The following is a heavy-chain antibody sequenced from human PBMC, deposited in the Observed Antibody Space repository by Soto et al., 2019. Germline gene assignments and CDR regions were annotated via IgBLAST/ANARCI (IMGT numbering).Heavy chain of an antibody. CDR1: GFTFNDHL. V-gene: IGHV3-33*01. Sequence: QVQLVESGGGVVQPGRSLRLSCTASGFTFNDHLMHWVRQAPGRGLEWVAVVWSDGSNKFYADSMKGRFTISRDNSYNTLFLQMNSLRAEDTAVYYCARDLSQNPLPYSMDVWGTGTTVTVSS. CDR3: ARDLSQNPLPYSMDV. D-gene: IGHD2-21*01. CDR2: VWSDGSNK. J-gene: IGHJ6*03.